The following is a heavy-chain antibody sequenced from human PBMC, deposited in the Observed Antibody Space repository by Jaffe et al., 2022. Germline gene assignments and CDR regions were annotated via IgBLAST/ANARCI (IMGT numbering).Heavy chain of an antibody. D-gene: IGHD6-13*01. CDR3: ARGWGYSSSWYPPNNWFDP. CDR2: INHSGST. Sequence: QVQLQQWGAGLLKPSETLSLTCAVYGGSFSGYYWSWIRQPPGKGLEWIGEINHSGSTNYNPSLKSRVTISVDTSKNQFSLKLSSVTAADTAVYYCARGWGYSSSWYPPNNWFDPWGQGTLVTVSS. V-gene: IGHV4-34*01. J-gene: IGHJ5*02. CDR1: GGSFSGYY.